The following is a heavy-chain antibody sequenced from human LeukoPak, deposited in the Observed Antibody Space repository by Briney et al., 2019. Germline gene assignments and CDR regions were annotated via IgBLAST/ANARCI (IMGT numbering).Heavy chain of an antibody. Sequence: GGSLRLSCAASGFTFSSYWMSWVRQAPGKGLEWVANIKQDGSEKYYVDSVKGRFTISRDNAKNSLYLQMNSLRAEDTAVSYCARGRGLRFLEWLSQGSTYYYYMDVWGKGTTVTVSS. CDR2: IKQDGSEK. V-gene: IGHV3-7*01. J-gene: IGHJ6*03. D-gene: IGHD3-3*01. CDR3: ARGRGLRFLEWLSQGSTYYYYMDV. CDR1: GFTFSSYW.